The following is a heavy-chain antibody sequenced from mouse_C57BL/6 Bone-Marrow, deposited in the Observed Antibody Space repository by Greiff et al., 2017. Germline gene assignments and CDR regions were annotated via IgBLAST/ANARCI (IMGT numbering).Heavy chain of an antibody. D-gene: IGHD1-1*01. Sequence: QVQLKQSGAELVRPGASVTLSCKASGYTFTDYGMHWVKQTPVHGLEWIGAIDPETGGTAYNHKFKGKAILTADKSSSTAYMELRSLTSEDSAIWYCTRGPINSVARVDDWGKGTTLTVSS. CDR3: TRGPINSVARVDD. V-gene: IGHV1-15*01. CDR1: GYTFTDYG. J-gene: IGHJ2*01. CDR2: IDPETGGT.